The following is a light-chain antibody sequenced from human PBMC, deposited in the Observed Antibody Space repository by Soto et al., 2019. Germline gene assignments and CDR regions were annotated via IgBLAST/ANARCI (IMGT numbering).Light chain of an antibody. J-gene: IGKJ1*01. CDR3: QQYNSYST. CDR2: DAS. CDR1: QSISSW. Sequence: DIQMTQSPSTLSASVGDRVTITCRASQSISSWLAWYQQKPGKAPKLLIYDASSLESGVPSRFSGSGSGTEFTLTISSLPPDDFATYYCQQYNSYSTFGQGTKVEI. V-gene: IGKV1-5*01.